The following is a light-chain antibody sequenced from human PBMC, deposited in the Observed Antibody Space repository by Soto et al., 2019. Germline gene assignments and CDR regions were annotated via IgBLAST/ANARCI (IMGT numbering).Light chain of an antibody. V-gene: IGKV1-5*01. J-gene: IGKJ2*01. Sequence: DIRMTQSPSTLSASVEDRVTITCRASQSISSWLAWYQQKPGKPHKLLIYYASSLESGVPSRFSGSGSGTEFTPTNSSLQPDDFETYYCQQYNSYFYTFGQGTKLEIK. CDR3: QQYNSYFYT. CDR2: YAS. CDR1: QSISSW.